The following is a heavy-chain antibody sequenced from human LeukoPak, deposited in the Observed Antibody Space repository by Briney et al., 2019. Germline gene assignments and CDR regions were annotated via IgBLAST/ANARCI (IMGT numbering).Heavy chain of an antibody. CDR1: GFTFDDYG. CDR2: INWNGGST. J-gene: IGHJ4*02. Sequence: GGSLRLSCAASGFTFDDYGMSWVRQAPGKGLEWVSGINWNGGSTGYADSVKGRFTISRDNAKNSLYLQMNSLRAEDTALYYCARGNYFGYSYGIGSAFDYWGQGTLVTVSS. D-gene: IGHD5-18*01. CDR3: ARGNYFGYSYGIGSAFDY. V-gene: IGHV3-20*04.